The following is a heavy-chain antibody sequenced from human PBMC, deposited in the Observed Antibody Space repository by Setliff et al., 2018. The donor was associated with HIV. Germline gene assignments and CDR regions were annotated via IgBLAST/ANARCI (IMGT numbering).Heavy chain of an antibody. D-gene: IGHD3-10*01. J-gene: IGHJ4*02. CDR3: VGGSGTVRYDY. Sequence: GGSLRLSCATSGVTLYNTYMDWVRQAPGKGLVWVGRIRNGNRYSTEYAASVKGRFIIARDGSENSLYLQMNSLKTEDTAFYYCVGGSGTVRYDYWGRGTLVTVSS. CDR2: IRNGNRYST. CDR1: GVTLYNTY. V-gene: IGHV3-72*01.